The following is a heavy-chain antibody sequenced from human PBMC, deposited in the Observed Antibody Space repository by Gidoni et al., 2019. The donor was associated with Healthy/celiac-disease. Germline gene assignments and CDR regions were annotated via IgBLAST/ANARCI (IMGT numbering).Heavy chain of an antibody. V-gene: IGHV1-69*10. CDR3: ASATMATIIGGSY. Sequence: QVQLVQSGAEVKKPGSSVKVSCKAAGGFSSYAISWVRQAPGQGLEWMGGIIPILGIANYAQKFQGRVTITADKSTSTAYMELSSLRSEDTAVYYCASATMATIIGGSYWGQGTLVTVSS. J-gene: IGHJ4*02. CDR1: GGFSSYA. CDR2: IIPILGIA. D-gene: IGHD5-12*01.